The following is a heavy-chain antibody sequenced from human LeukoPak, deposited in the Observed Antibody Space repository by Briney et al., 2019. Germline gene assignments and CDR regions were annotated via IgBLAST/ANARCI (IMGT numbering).Heavy chain of an antibody. V-gene: IGHV3-21*01. CDR2: ISSSSSYI. CDR3: ARISSIKLWFGEPYYFDY. Sequence: GGSLRLSCAASGFTFSSYSMNWVRQAPGKGLEWVSSISSSSSYIYYADSVKGRFTISRDNAKNSLYLQMNSLRAEDTAVYYCARISSIKLWFGEPYYFDYWGQGTLVTVSS. D-gene: IGHD3-10*01. CDR1: GFTFSSYS. J-gene: IGHJ4*02.